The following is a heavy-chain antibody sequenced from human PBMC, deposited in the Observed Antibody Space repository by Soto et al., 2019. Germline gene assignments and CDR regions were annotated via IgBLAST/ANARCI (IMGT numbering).Heavy chain of an antibody. D-gene: IGHD5-12*01. V-gene: IGHV6-1*01. CDR1: GDTVSTNTAA. CDR3: ARDWGYDPDPTYYYGMDV. Sequence: PSQTLSLTCAISGDTVSTNTAAWNWIRQSPSRGLEWLGRIYYKSRWYNDYSESLKSRIAIIPDTSRNQFSLQLNSVISEDTAVYYCARDWGYDPDPTYYYGMDVWGQGTKVTVSS. J-gene: IGHJ6*02. CDR2: IYYKSRWYN.